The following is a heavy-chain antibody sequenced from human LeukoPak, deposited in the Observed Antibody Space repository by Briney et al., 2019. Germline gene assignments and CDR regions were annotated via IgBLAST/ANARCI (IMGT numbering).Heavy chain of an antibody. J-gene: IGHJ4*02. D-gene: IGHD3-10*01. CDR3: ARDPMVRGAIVVTCLDC. CDR2: ISSSSSTI. CDR1: GFTFSSYW. V-gene: IGHV3-48*01. Sequence: GGSLRLSCAASGFTFSSYWMSWVRQAPGKGLEWVSYISSSSSTIYYADSVKGRFTISRDNAKNSLYLQMNSLRAEDTAVYYCARDPMVRGAIVVTCLDCWGQGTLVTVSS.